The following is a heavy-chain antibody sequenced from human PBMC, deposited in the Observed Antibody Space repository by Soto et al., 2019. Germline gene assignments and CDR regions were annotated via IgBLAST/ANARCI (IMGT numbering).Heavy chain of an antibody. J-gene: IGHJ3*02. CDR2: ISGSGGST. Sequence: GGSLRLSCAASGFTFSSYAMSWVRQAPGKGLEWVSAISGSGGSTYYADSVKGRFTISRDNSKNTLYLQMNSLRAEDTAVYYCAKTSSETTVMLWGAFDIWGQGTMVTVSS. CDR3: AKTSSETTVMLWGAFDI. CDR1: GFTFSSYA. D-gene: IGHD4-17*01. V-gene: IGHV3-23*01.